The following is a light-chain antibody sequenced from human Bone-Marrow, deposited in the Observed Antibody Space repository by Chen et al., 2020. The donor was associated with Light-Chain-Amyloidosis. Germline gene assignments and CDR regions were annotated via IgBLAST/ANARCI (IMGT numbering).Light chain of an antibody. CDR3: QVWDRSSDRPV. CDR2: DDS. J-gene: IGLJ3*02. Sequence: SYVLTQPSSVSVAPGQTATIACGGNNIGSTSVHWYQQTPGQAPLLVVYDDSDRPSGIPERVSGSNSGNPATLTIIRVEAGDDADDYCQVWDRSSDRPVFGGGTKLTVL. CDR1: NIGSTS. V-gene: IGLV3-21*02.